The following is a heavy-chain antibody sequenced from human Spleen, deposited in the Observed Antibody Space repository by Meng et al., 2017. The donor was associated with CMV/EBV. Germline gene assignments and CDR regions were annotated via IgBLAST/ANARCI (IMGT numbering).Heavy chain of an antibody. CDR3: ARAPSSNYDILTGYKYYFDS. Sequence: GESLKISCKGSGYSFTSYWIGWVRQMPGKGLEWMGLIFPSDSDTRYSPSFQGHVTISADKSISTAYLQWSSLKASDTAMYYCARAPSSNYDILTGYKYYFDSWGQGTLVTVSS. CDR2: IFPSDSDT. V-gene: IGHV5-51*01. CDR1: GYSFTSYW. J-gene: IGHJ4*02. D-gene: IGHD3-9*01.